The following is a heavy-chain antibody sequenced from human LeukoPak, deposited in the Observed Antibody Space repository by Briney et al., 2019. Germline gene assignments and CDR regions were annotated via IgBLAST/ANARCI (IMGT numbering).Heavy chain of an antibody. V-gene: IGHV1-46*03. CDR1: GYTFTSYY. D-gene: IGHD6-6*01. Sequence: ASVKVSCKASGYTFTSYYMHWVRQAPGQGLEWMGIINPSGGSTSYAQKFQGRVTMTRDASTSTVYMELSSLRSEDTAVYYCATWGSIAARPLDYWGQGTLVTVSS. J-gene: IGHJ4*02. CDR2: INPSGGST. CDR3: ATWGSIAARPLDY.